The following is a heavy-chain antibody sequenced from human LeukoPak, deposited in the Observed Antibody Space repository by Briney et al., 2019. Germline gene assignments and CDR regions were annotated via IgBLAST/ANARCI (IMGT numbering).Heavy chain of an antibody. CDR1: GYTLTELS. V-gene: IGHV1-24*01. Sequence: ASVKVSCKVSGYTLTELSMHWVRQAPGKGLEWMGGFDPEDGGTIYAQKFQGRVTMTEDTSTDTAYMELSSLRSEDTAVCYCATRSPVMPPEAFDIWGQGTMVTVSS. D-gene: IGHD3-16*01. J-gene: IGHJ3*02. CDR3: ATRSPVMPPEAFDI. CDR2: FDPEDGGT.